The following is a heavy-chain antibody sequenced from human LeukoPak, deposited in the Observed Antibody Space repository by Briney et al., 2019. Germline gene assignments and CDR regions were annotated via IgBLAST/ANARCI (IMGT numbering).Heavy chain of an antibody. CDR3: ARVDQWLVPGAFDI. J-gene: IGHJ3*02. CDR2: IIPIFGTA. CDR1: GGTFSSYA. Sequence: SVKVSCKASGGTFSSYAISCVRQAPGQGLEWMGRIIPIFGTANYAQKFQGRVTITTDESTSTAYMELSSPRSEDTAVYYCARVDQWLVPGAFDIWGQGTMVTVSS. V-gene: IGHV1-69*05. D-gene: IGHD6-19*01.